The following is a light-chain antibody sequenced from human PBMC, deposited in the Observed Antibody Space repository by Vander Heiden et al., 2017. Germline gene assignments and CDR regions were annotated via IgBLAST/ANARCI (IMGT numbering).Light chain of an antibody. CDR1: PSVLYSSNNKNN. CDR2: WAS. V-gene: IGKV4-1*01. CDR3: QQYYSTPLT. Sequence: DIVMTQSPDSLAVSLGERATINCKSSPSVLYSSNNKNNLAWYQQKPGQPPKLLIYWASTRESGVPDRFSGSGSGTDFTLTISSLQAEDVAVYYCQQYYSTPLTFGQGTKLEIK. J-gene: IGKJ2*01.